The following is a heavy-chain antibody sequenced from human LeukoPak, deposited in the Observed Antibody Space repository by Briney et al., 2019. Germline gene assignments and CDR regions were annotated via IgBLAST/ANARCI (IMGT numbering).Heavy chain of an antibody. J-gene: IGHJ5*02. CDR2: ISGSSRYI. CDR3: ARDHGINS. D-gene: IGHD3-3*02. CDR1: AFTFSSYS. V-gene: IGHV3-21*01. Sequence: PGGSLRLSCAASAFTFSSYSMNWVRQAPGQGLEWVSSISGSSRYIYYADSVKGRFTISRDNAKNSLYLQMDSLRAEDTAVYYCARDHGINSWGQGTLVTVSS.